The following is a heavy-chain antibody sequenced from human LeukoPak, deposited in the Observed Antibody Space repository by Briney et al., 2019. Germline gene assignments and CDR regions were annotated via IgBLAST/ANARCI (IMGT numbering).Heavy chain of an antibody. J-gene: IGHJ4*02. CDR2: MYYSGNT. V-gene: IGHV4-38-2*02. D-gene: IGHD1-26*01. CDR1: GYSISSGYY. Sequence: PSETLSLTCTVSGYSISSGYYWGWIRQPPGKGLEWVGSMYYSGNTYYNPSLKSRVTILVDTSKNQFSLKLRSVTAADTAFYYCARGKSRGSHIDYWGQGTLVTVSS. CDR3: ARGKSRGSHIDY.